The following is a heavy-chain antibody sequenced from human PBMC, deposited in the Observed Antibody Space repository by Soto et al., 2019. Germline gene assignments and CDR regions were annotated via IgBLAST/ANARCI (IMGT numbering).Heavy chain of an antibody. Sequence: QVQLQESGPGLVKPSETLSLTCTVSGGSMRSYYWTWIRQPPGKGLEWIGYISYTGRTDYNPSLTSRVNISLDPSKNQFSLRLDSVTAADTAVYYCARDRDYGDYDYWGQGTLVTVSS. V-gene: IGHV4-59*01. CDR2: ISYTGRT. J-gene: IGHJ4*02. D-gene: IGHD4-17*01. CDR3: ARDRDYGDYDY. CDR1: GGSMRSYY.